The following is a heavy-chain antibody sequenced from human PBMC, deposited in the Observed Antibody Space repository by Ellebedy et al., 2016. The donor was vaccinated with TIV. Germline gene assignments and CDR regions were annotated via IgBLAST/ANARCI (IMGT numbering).Heavy chain of an antibody. CDR3: ATNLAAPGAFDI. CDR1: GFTFSRYS. CDR2: ITDTSGTI. D-gene: IGHD6-13*01. J-gene: IGHJ3*02. V-gene: IGHV3-48*02. Sequence: GGSLRLSXAASGFTFSRYSMNWVRQAPGKTLEWISYITDTSGTIFYADSVKGRFTISRDNSKNTLYLEMNSLRHDDTGVFYCATNLAAPGAFDIWGQGTMVTVS.